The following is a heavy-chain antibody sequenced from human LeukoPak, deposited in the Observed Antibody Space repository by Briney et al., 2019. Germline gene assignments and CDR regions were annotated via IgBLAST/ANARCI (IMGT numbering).Heavy chain of an antibody. V-gene: IGHV3-30*02. CDR3: ARDLGKIGGNSSPFDY. J-gene: IGHJ4*02. CDR2: IRYDGSNK. Sequence: GGSLRLSCAASGFTFSSYGMHWVRQAPGKGLEWVAFIRYDGSNKYYADSVKGRFTISRDNSKNSLYLQMNSLRAEDTAVYYCARDLGKIGGNSSPFDYWGQGTLVTVSS. D-gene: IGHD4-23*01. CDR1: GFTFSSYG.